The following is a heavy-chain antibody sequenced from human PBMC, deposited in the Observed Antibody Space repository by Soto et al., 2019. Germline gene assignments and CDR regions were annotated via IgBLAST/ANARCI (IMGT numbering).Heavy chain of an antibody. Sequence: SETLSRTCSVSGGSISSGGHSWSWIRQPPGKVLEWIGFIYHSGNTYYNPSLRSRVTISVDRSKNQFSLKLNSVTAADTAVYYCARVHGGYYVDPWGQGISVTVSS. D-gene: IGHD6-19*01. CDR1: GGSISSGGHS. CDR3: ARVHGGYYVDP. J-gene: IGHJ5*02. CDR2: IYHSGNT. V-gene: IGHV4-30-2*01.